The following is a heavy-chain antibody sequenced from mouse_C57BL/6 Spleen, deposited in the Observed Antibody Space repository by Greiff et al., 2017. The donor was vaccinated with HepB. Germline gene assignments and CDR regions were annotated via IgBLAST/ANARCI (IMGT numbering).Heavy chain of an antibody. CDR2: ISYDGSN. V-gene: IGHV3-6*01. CDR3: ARGGYDLPFAY. CDR1: GYSITSGYY. D-gene: IGHD2-10*02. J-gene: IGHJ3*01. Sequence: EVQLQQSGPGLVKPSQSLSLTCSVTGYSITSGYYWNWIRQFPGNKLEWMGYISYDGSNNYNPSLKNRISITRDTSKNQFFLKLNSVTTEDTATYDCARGGYDLPFAYWGQGTLVTVSA.